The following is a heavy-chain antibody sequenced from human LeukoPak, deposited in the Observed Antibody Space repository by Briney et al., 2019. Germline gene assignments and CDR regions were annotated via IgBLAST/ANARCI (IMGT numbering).Heavy chain of an antibody. CDR3: ARSIVVVPATMYYYGMDV. CDR2: INPYSGTT. CDR1: GYTFTDYY. V-gene: IGHV1-2*02. Sequence: ASVKVSCKASGYTFTDYYIHWVRQAPRQGLEWMGWINPYSGTTNYAQNFQGRVTVTADTAITTAYMELSSLTSDDTAIYYCARSIVVVPATMYYYGMDVWGQGTTVTVSS. J-gene: IGHJ6*02. D-gene: IGHD2-2*01.